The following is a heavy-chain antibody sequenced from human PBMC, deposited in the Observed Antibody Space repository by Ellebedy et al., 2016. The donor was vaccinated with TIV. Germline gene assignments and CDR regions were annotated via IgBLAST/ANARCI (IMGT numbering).Heavy chain of an antibody. CDR1: GGSMSGDY. D-gene: IGHD2-21*02. V-gene: IGHV4-59*01. J-gene: IGHJ4*02. CDR2: IFHSGGT. CDR3: AGEYCGGDCYSFDY. Sequence: SETLSLTCSVSGGSMSGDYWSWIRQSPGKGLEWLGEIFHSGGTVYKPSLKSRVAISVDTSKNQSSLNLTSVTAADTAVYYCAGEYCGGDCYSFDYWGQGALVTVSS.